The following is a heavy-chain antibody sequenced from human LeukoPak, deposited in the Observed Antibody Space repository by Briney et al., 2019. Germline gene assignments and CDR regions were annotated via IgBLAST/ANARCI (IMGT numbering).Heavy chain of an antibody. J-gene: IGHJ3*02. Sequence: SVKVSCKASGGTFSSYAISWVRQAPGQGLEWMGRIIPIFGIANYAQKFQGRVTITADKSTSTAYMELSSLRSEDTAVYYCASRVTKITGTTNDAFDIWGQGTMVTVSP. V-gene: IGHV1-69*04. D-gene: IGHD1-7*01. CDR2: IIPIFGIA. CDR1: GGTFSSYA. CDR3: ASRVTKITGTTNDAFDI.